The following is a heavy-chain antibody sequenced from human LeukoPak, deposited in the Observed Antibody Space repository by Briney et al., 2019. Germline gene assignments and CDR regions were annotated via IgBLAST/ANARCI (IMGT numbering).Heavy chain of an antibody. J-gene: IGHJ3*02. CDR3: ARNTYYYERSGWKAFDI. CDR1: GVTFSIYW. Sequence: GGSLRLSCAASGVTFSIYWMSWVRQAPGKGLEWVANIKHDGSEKYYVDSVRGRFTISRDNAKNSLYLQMNSLRVEDTAVYYCARNTYYYERSGWKAFDIWGQGTMVTVSS. CDR2: IKHDGSEK. D-gene: IGHD3-22*01. V-gene: IGHV3-7*01.